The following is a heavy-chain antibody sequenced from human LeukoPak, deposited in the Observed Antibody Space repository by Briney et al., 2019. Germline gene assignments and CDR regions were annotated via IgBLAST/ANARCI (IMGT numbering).Heavy chain of an antibody. V-gene: IGHV4-61*02. CDR2: IYTSGST. D-gene: IGHD6-19*01. CDR3: ARVGSGGAWFDF. J-gene: IGHJ4*02. Sequence: SETLSLTCTVSGASISSGSYYWSWIRQPAGKGLEWIGRIYTSGSTNYNPSLKTRATISIDTSKNQLSLTLTSLTATDTAVYYCARVGSGGAWFDFWGQGALVSISS. CDR1: GASISSGSYY.